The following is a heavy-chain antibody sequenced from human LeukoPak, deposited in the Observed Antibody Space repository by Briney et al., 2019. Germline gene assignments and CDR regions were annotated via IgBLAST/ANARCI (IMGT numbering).Heavy chain of an antibody. CDR2: MYYRGST. Sequence: KPSETLSLTCTVSGGSINSSSYYWGWVRQPPGKGLEWIGSMYYRGSTYYNPSLKSRVTISVDTSKNQFSLKLGSVTAADTAVYYCARSSTPAYLNWYFDLWGRGTLVTVSS. D-gene: IGHD6-6*01. CDR1: GGSINSSSYY. J-gene: IGHJ2*01. V-gene: IGHV4-39*01. CDR3: ARSSTPAYLNWYFDL.